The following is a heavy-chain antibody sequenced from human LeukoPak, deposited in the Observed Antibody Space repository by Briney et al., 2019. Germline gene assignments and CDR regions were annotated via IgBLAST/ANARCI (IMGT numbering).Heavy chain of an antibody. CDR2: IYYSGGT. J-gene: IGHJ1*01. V-gene: IGHV4-59*01. D-gene: IGHD6-13*01. CDR3: ARAAAAAPAEYFQH. Sequence: SETLSLTCTVSGGSISSYYWSWIRQPPGKGPEWIGYIYYSGGTNYNPSLKSRVTISVDTSKNQFSLKLSSVTAADTAVYYCARAAAAAPAEYFQHWGQGTLVTVSS. CDR1: GGSISSYY.